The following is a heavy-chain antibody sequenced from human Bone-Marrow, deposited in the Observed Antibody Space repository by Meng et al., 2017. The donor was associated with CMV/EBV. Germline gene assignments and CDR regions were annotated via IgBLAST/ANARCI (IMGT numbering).Heavy chain of an antibody. Sequence: GESLKISCSTSGFTFSDYAVHWVRQAPGKGLEWVAVISDGGNKKYHADSVKGRFTISGDNSKDTFYLQMSSLRGEDTALYYCAREYGSLRSYYFYGMDVWGQGTTVTVSS. V-gene: IGHV3-30-3*01. D-gene: IGHD4-17*01. CDR2: ISDGGNKK. CDR3: AREYGSLRSYYFYGMDV. CDR1: GFTFSDYA. J-gene: IGHJ6*02.